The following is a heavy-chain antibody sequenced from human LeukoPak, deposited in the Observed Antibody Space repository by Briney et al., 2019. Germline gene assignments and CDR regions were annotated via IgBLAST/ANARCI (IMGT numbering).Heavy chain of an antibody. V-gene: IGHV4-31*03. Sequence: SETLSLTCTVSGGPISSGGYYWSWIRQHPGKGLEWIGYIYYSGSTYHNPSLKSRVTISVDTSKNQFSLKLSSVTAADTAVYYCARGGYYDSSGYTSYYFDYWGQGTLVTVSS. CDR3: ARGGYYDSSGYTSYYFDY. J-gene: IGHJ4*02. CDR1: GGPISSGGYY. CDR2: IYYSGST. D-gene: IGHD3-22*01.